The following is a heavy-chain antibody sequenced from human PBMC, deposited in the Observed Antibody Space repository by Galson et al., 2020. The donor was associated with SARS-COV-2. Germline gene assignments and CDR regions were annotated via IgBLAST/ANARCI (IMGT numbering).Heavy chain of an antibody. CDR1: GFTFSNAW. D-gene: IGHD2-2*01. V-gene: IGHV3-15*01. CDR3: TTKGQGDIVVVPAAYYYYYGMDV. J-gene: IGHJ6*02. Sequence: GESLKISCAASGFTFSNAWMSWVRQAPGKGLEWVGRIKSKTDGGTTDYAAPVKGRFTISRDDSKNTLYLQMNSLKTEDTAVYYCTTKGQGDIVVVPAAYYYYYGMDVWGQGTTVTVSS. CDR2: IKSKTDGGTT.